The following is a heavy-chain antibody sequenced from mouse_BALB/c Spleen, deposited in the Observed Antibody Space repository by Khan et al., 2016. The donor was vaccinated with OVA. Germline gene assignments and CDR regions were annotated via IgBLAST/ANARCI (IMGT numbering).Heavy chain of an antibody. Sequence: QVQLKESGPGLVAPTQSLSITCTVSGFSLTSYGLHWVRQPPGKGLEWLGVIWAGGNTNYNSALMSRLSISKDNPKSQVFLKMNSLQTDDTAMYYCARDYYGPYYAKDYWGHGTLVTVSS. CDR2: IWAGGNT. J-gene: IGHJ4*01. V-gene: IGHV2-9*02. D-gene: IGHD1-1*01. CDR3: ARDYYGPYYAKDY. CDR1: GFSLTSYG.